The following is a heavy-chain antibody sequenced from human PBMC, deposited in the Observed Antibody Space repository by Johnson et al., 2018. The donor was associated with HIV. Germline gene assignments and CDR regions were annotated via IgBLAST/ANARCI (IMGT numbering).Heavy chain of an antibody. CDR3: ARRGITIVADAFDI. V-gene: IGHV3-13*01. Sequence: VQLVESGGGLVQPGRSLRLSCAASGFTFSSYDMHWVRQATGKGLEWVSTIGTAGDTYYPGDVKGRFTVSREDAKNSLYLQMYSLRAEDTAFYYCARRGITIVADAFDIWGQGTMVTVSS. J-gene: IGHJ3*02. CDR2: IGTAGDT. D-gene: IGHD3-10*01. CDR1: GFTFSSYD.